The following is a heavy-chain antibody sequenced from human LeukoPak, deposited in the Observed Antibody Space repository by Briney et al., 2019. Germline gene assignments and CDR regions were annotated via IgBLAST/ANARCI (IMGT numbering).Heavy chain of an antibody. CDR2: INHSGST. CDR1: GGSFSGYY. J-gene: IGHJ4*02. D-gene: IGHD6-25*01. V-gene: IGHV4-34*01. CDR3: ARGSGYPQRIDY. Sequence: SETLSLTCGVFGGSFSGYYWSWIRQPPGKGLEWIGEINHSGSTNYNPSLKSRVTISVDTSKNQFSLKLSSVTAADTAVHYCARGSGYPQRIDYWGQGTLVTVSS.